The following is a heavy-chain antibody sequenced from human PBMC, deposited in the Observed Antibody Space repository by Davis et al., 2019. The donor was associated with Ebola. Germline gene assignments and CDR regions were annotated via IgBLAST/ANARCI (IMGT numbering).Heavy chain of an antibody. CDR2: IIPIFGTA. D-gene: IGHD1-7*01. V-gene: IGHV1-69*13. CDR3: ARGLELRWGWFDP. CDR1: RCTFSSYA. J-gene: IGHJ5*02. Sequence: SSVTVSCKASRCTFSSYAISRARQAPGQGLEWLGGIIPIFGTANYAQKFQGRVTITADESTSTAYMELSSLRSEDTAVYYCARGLELRWGWFDPWGQGTLVTVSS.